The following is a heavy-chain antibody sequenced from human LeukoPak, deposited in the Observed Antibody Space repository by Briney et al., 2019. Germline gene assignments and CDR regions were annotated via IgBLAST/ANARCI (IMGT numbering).Heavy chain of an antibody. V-gene: IGHV3-21*01. J-gene: IGHJ4*02. CDR1: GFIFSSYS. Sequence: GGSLRLPCAAPGFIFSSYSMNWVRQAPGKGLGWVSSISSSSSYIDYADSVKGRFTISRDNAKNSLYLQMNSLRAEDTAVYYCAREYGGFDYWGQGTLVTVSS. CDR2: ISSSSSYI. D-gene: IGHD4-23*01. CDR3: AREYGGFDY.